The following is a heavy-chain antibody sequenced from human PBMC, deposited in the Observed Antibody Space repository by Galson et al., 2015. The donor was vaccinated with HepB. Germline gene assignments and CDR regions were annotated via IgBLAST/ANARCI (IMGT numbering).Heavy chain of an antibody. CDR3: ARVTSIYYYNSSYSYYYYGMDV. J-gene: IGHJ6*02. V-gene: IGHV7-4-1*02. CDR2: INTNTGNP. D-gene: IGHD3-22*01. Sequence: SVKVSCKASGYTFTNYAMNWVRQAPGRGLEWLGWINTNTGNPTYAQGFTGQFVFSLDASVNTAYLQISSLKAEDSAFYYCARVTSIYYYNSSYSYYYYGMDVWGQGTTVTVSS. CDR1: GYTFTNYA.